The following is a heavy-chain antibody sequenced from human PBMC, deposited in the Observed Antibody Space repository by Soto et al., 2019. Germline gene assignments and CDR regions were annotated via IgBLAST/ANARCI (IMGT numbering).Heavy chain of an antibody. D-gene: IGHD2-15*01. V-gene: IGHV3-30-3*01. CDR1: GFTFSSYA. CDR2: ISYDGSNK. J-gene: IGHJ4*02. Sequence: GGSLRLSCAASGFTFSSYAMHWVRQAPGKGLEWVAVISYDGSNKYYADSVKGRFTISRDNSKNTLYLQMNSLRAEDTAVYYCARAPEDNYFDYWGQGTLVTVSS. CDR3: ARAPEDNYFDY.